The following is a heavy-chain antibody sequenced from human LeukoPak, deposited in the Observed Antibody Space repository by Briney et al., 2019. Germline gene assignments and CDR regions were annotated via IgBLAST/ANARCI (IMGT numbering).Heavy chain of an antibody. CDR1: GDSISGFY. J-gene: IGHJ3*02. D-gene: IGHD6-13*01. V-gene: IGHV4-59*01. CDR3: ARDNRYSSSWYAHDAFDI. Sequence: PSETLSLTCTVSGDSISGFYWSWIRQPPGKGLEWIGDVSYSGSTNYNPSLKSRVTISVDTSKNQFSLNPSSVTTADTAVYYCARDNRYSSSWYAHDAFDIWGQGTMVTVSS. CDR2: VSYSGST.